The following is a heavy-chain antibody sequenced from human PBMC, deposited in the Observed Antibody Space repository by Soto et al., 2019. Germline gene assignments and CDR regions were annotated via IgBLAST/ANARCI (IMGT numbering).Heavy chain of an antibody. CDR2: MNPNSGNT. CDR1: GYTFTSYD. J-gene: IGHJ6*02. CDR3: ARGAGIVLVPAAMHYYYGMDV. D-gene: IGHD2-2*01. Sequence: QVQLVQSGAEVKKPGASVKVSCKATGYTFTSYDINWVRQATGQGLERMGWMNPNSGNTGYAQKFQGRVTMTRNTSISTAYMELSSLRSEDTAVYYCARGAGIVLVPAAMHYYYGMDVWGQGTTVTVSS. V-gene: IGHV1-8*01.